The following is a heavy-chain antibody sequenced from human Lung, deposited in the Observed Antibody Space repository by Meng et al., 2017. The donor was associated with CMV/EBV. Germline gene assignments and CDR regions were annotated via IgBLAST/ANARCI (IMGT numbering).Heavy chain of an antibody. V-gene: IGHV2-5*01. CDR1: GFSLSTSGVG. CDR2: IYWNDDK. Sequence: SGXXLVXPTQTLTLTCTFSGFSLSTSGVGVGWIRQPPGKALEWLALIYWNDDKRYSPSLKSRLTITKDTSKNQVVLTMTNMDPVDTATYYCAHSGLVVPAVRYWYFDLXGRGXLVTVSS. J-gene: IGHJ2*01. CDR3: AHSGLVVPAVRYWYFDL. D-gene: IGHD2-2*01.